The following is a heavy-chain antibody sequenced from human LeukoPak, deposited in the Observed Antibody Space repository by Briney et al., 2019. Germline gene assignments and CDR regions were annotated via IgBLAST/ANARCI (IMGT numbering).Heavy chain of an antibody. CDR3: ATGGGFF. CDR1: GFAFSNYN. D-gene: IGHD2-8*02. CDR2: ITISSHT. V-gene: IGHV3-69-1*01. Sequence: ETGGSLRLSCAASGFAFSNYNMDWVCQAPGKGLEWVSAITISSHTYYADSQKGRFTISRENAKNTLYLQLNRLSAEDTAVYYCATGGGFFGGQGTLVTVSS. J-gene: IGHJ4*02.